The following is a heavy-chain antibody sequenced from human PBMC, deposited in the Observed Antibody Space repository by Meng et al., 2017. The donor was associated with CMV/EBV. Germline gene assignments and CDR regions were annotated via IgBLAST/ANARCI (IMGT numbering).Heavy chain of an antibody. CDR1: GYTFTSYA. V-gene: IGHV1-69*05. Sequence: SVKVSCKASGYTFTSYAISWVRQAPGQGLEWMGGIIPIFGTANYAQKFQGRVTITTDESTSTAYMELSSLRSEDTAVYYCARGYCSSTSCYNAFDIWGQGTMVTVSS. CDR3: ARGYCSSTSCYNAFDI. J-gene: IGHJ3*02. D-gene: IGHD2-2*02. CDR2: IIPIFGTA.